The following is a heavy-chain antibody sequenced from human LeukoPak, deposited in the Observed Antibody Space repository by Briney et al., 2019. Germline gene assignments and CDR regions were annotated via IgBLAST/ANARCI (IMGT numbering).Heavy chain of an antibody. CDR2: IFPGDSDT. Sequence: GESLKISCKGSGYRFTTYWIGWVRQMPGKGLEWIGIIFPGDSDTTYSPSLQGQVTTSADTSINTAYLQWSSLRASDTAMYYCATSESQTRFDYWGQGTPLTVSS. CDR1: GYRFTTYW. D-gene: IGHD1/OR15-1a*01. CDR3: ATSESQTRFDY. V-gene: IGHV5-51*01. J-gene: IGHJ4*02.